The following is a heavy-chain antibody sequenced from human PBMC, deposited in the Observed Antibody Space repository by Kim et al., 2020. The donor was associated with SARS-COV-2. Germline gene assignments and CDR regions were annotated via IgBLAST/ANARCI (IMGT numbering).Heavy chain of an antibody. Sequence: GGSLRLSCAASGFTFSSYAMSWVRQAPGKGLEWVSAISGSGGSTYYADSVKGRFTISRDNSKNTLYLQMNSLRAEDTAVYYCAKDTHYDSSGSYYYYGMDVWGQGTTVTVSS. CDR2: ISGSGGST. V-gene: IGHV3-23*01. D-gene: IGHD3-22*01. J-gene: IGHJ6*02. CDR1: GFTFSSYA. CDR3: AKDTHYDSSGSYYYYGMDV.